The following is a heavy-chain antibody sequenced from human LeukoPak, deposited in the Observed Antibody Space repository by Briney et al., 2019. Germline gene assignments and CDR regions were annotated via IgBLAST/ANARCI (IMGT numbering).Heavy chain of an antibody. CDR2: ISAYNGNT. D-gene: IGHD2/OR15-2a*01. CDR3: ARDTALTTIVGAPEY. CDR1: GYSFTAYG. V-gene: IGHV1-18*01. Sequence: GASVKVSCKASGYSFTAYGITWMRQAPGQGLEWMGWISAYNGNTHYAERLQDGVTMTTDTSTSTAYMELRSLRSDDTAIYYCARDTALTTIVGAPEYWGQGTLVIVSS. J-gene: IGHJ4*02.